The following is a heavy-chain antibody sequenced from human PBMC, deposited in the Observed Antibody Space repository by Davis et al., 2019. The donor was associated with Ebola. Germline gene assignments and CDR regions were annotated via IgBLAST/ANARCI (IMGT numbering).Heavy chain of an antibody. Sequence: GGSLRLSCDVSGLAVRNTHMSWVRQAPGKGLEWVSGMYGGDTHYADSVKGRFTISRDNSKNTLHLQMNSLRVEDTAVYFCAREVGAVAENYFDYWGQGTLVTVSS. J-gene: IGHJ4*02. CDR1: GLAVRNTH. CDR2: MYGGDT. V-gene: IGHV3-53*01. D-gene: IGHD6-19*01. CDR3: AREVGAVAENYFDY.